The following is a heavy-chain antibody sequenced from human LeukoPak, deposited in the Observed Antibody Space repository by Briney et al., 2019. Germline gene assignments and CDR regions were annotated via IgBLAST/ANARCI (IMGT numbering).Heavy chain of an antibody. J-gene: IGHJ4*02. CDR3: AIGDWGYNGFDD. V-gene: IGHV3-11*05. CDR1: GFIFSDYY. D-gene: IGHD1-26*01. Sequence: PGGSLRLSCAASGFIFSDYYMSWIRQTPEKGLEWVSYISGNSYYTNYADSVKGRFTIYRDNAKNSLYLKMNCLRAEDTAVYYCAIGDWGYNGFDDWGQGKLVSVS. CDR2: ISGNSYYT.